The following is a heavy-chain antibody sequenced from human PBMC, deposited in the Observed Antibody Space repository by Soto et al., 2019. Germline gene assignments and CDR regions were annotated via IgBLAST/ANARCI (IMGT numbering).Heavy chain of an antibody. Sequence: PSETLSLTCSVSGASISSYQWSWIRQPPGKGLEWIGYISYSGSTNYNPSLKSRVTILIDTPKNQFSLKLSSVTAADTAVYYCAGKWSGLDYWGQGTLVTVSS. D-gene: IGHD3-3*01. CDR3: AGKWSGLDY. V-gene: IGHV4-59*01. CDR1: GASISSYQ. CDR2: ISYSGST. J-gene: IGHJ4*02.